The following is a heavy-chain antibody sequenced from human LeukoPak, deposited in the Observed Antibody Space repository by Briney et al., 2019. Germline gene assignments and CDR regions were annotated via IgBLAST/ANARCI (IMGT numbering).Heavy chain of an antibody. D-gene: IGHD3-3*01. CDR2: LNPKSGGT. CDR3: ARVGQWPLDLPIFGY. J-gene: IGHJ4*02. V-gene: IGHV1-2*02. CDR1: GYIFTDYH. Sequence: EASVKVSCKPSGYIFTDYHLHWVRQAPGQGFEWMGWLNPKSGGTNYTRTFQGRVTMTSDTSIRTAYMELSRLTGDDTAVYYCARVGQWPLDLPIFGYWGQGTRITVSS.